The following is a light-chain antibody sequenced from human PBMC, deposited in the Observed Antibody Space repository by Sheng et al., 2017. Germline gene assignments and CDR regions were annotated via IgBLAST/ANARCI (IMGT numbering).Light chain of an antibody. CDR1: QSVSSK. J-gene: IGKJ4*01. Sequence: EIVLTQSPATLSLSPGERATLSCRASQSVSSKLGWYQQKPGQAPRLLIFEASNRANGIPARFSGSGSETDFTLTISNLEPEDFAVYYCQQRSSWPLLTFGGGTKVEIK. CDR2: EAS. CDR3: QQRSSWPLLT. V-gene: IGKV3-11*01.